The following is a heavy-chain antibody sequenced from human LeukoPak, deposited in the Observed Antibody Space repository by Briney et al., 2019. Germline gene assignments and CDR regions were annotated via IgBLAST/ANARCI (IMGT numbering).Heavy chain of an antibody. D-gene: IGHD1-26*01. CDR1: GGTFSRYA. CDR3: ARDRERAPIDAFDI. CDR2: IIPIFGTA. Sequence: SVKVSCKASGGTFSRYAISWVRQAPGQGLEWMGGIIPIFGTANYAQKFQGRVTITADESTSTAYMELSSLRSEDTAVYYCARDRERAPIDAFDIWGQGTMVTVSS. J-gene: IGHJ3*02. V-gene: IGHV1-69*13.